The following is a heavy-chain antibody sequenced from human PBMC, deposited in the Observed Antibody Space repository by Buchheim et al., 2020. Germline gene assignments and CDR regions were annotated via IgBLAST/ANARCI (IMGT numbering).Heavy chain of an antibody. Sequence: EVQLVESGGGLVQPGGSLRLSCEVSELTFSNYNMDWVRQAPGKGLEWVSYIHASSSPIYYAASVKGRLTVSRDNAKNSLFLRMNSLSAEDTAVYYCVRDGNIAGNFEFWGQGTL. J-gene: IGHJ4*02. CDR3: VRDGNIAGNFEF. CDR2: IHASSSPI. D-gene: IGHD2-15*01. CDR1: ELTFSNYN. V-gene: IGHV3-48*04.